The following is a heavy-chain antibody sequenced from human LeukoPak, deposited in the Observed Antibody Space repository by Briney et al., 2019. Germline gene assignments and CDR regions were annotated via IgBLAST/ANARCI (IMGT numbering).Heavy chain of an antibody. CDR1: GYSFTSYW. J-gene: IGHJ4*02. CDR3: ATPIGDRGFDY. D-gene: IGHD3-16*01. V-gene: IGHV5-51*01. CDR2: IYPGDSDT. Sequence: GESLKIPCQGSGYSFTSYWIGWVRQMPGKGLEGMGIIYPGDSDTRYSPSFQGQVTISADKSISTAYLQESSLKASDTAMYYCATPIGDRGFDYWGQGTLVTVSS.